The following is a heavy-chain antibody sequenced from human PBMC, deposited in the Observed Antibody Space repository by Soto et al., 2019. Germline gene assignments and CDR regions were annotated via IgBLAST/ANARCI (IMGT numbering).Heavy chain of an antibody. J-gene: IGHJ4*02. D-gene: IGHD6-6*01. CDR1: GGSVSSGSYY. CDR3: ASQDSSSSVYFDY. CDR2: IYYSGST. Sequence: SETLSLTCTVSGGSVSSGSYYWSWIRQPPGKGLEWIGYIYYSGSTNYNPSLKSRVTISVDTSKNQFSLKLSSVTAADTAVYYCASQDSSSSVYFDYWGQGTLVTVSS. V-gene: IGHV4-61*01.